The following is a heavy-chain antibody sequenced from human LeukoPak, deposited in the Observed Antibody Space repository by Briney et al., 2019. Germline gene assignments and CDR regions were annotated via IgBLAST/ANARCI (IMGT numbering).Heavy chain of an antibody. D-gene: IGHD3-10*01. CDR3: ARAGPWQIDP. CDR1: GGSFSGYY. CDR2: INRSGST. V-gene: IGHV4-34*01. Sequence: PSETLSLTCAVYGGSFSGYYWSWIRQPPGKGLEWIGEINRSGSTNYNPSLKSRVTISVDTSKYHFSLRLTSVTAADTAAYYCARAGPWQIDPWGQGTLVTVSS. J-gene: IGHJ5*02.